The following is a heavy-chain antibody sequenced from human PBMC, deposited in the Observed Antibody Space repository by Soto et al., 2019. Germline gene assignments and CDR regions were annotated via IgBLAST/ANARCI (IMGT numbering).Heavy chain of an antibody. CDR3: AYSSTPFDY. CDR1: GLTFRSYW. CDR2: INTDGST. V-gene: IGHV3-74*01. D-gene: IGHD6-13*01. J-gene: IGHJ4*02. Sequence: GGSLRLSCAASGLTFRSYWMHWVRQAPGKGLVWVSRINTDGSTYYADSVKGRFTISRDNSKNTLYLQMNSLRAEDTAVYYCAYSSTPFDYWGQGTLVTVSS.